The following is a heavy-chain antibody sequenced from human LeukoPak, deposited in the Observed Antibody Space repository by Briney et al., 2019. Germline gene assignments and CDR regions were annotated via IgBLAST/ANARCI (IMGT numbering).Heavy chain of an antibody. CDR3: VRDGDAYDFDL. V-gene: IGHV3-74*01. CDR1: GFSIRGYW. D-gene: IGHD5-12*01. J-gene: IGHJ4*02. CDR2: IKSDGIGT. Sequence: PGGSLRLSCAASGFSIRGYWMHWVRQAPGKGLMWVSRIKSDGIGTNYADSVSGRFTISRDNAKNTLFLQMVRLRAEDTAIYYCVRDGDAYDFDLWGQGILVTVSS.